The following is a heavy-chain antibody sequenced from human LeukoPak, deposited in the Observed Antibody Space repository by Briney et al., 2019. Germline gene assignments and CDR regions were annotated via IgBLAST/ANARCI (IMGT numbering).Heavy chain of an antibody. CDR2: INPNSGGT. CDR3: ARVSLHYYDSSGYYPFDY. Sequence: GASVKVSCKASGYTFTGYYMHWVRQAPGQGLEWMGWINPNSGGTNYAQKFQGRVTMTRGTSISTAHMELSRLRSDDTAVYYCARVSLHYYDSSGYYPFDYWGQGTLVTVSS. J-gene: IGHJ4*02. V-gene: IGHV1-2*02. D-gene: IGHD3-22*01. CDR1: GYTFTGYY.